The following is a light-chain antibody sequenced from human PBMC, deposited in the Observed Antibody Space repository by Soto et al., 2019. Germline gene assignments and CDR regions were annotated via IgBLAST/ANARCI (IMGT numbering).Light chain of an antibody. CDR1: TSDVGGYDY. V-gene: IGLV2-11*01. J-gene: IGLJ2*01. CDR3: SSYAGSYTIVV. Sequence: QSALIQPRSVSGSPGQSVTISCTGTTSDVGGYDYVAWYQQHPDKAPKLMIYDVTKRPSGVPDRFSGSKSGNTASLTISGLQAEDEADYYCSSYAGSYTIVVFGGGTKLTVL. CDR2: DVT.